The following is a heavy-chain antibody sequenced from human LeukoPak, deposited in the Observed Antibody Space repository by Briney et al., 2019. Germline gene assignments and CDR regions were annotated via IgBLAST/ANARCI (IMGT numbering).Heavy chain of an antibody. CDR2: IYTSGIT. J-gene: IGHJ4*02. CDR3: ARGISAAGN. D-gene: IGHD6-13*01. CDR1: GGSISRGSYY. Sequence: SQTLSLTCTVSGGSISRGSYYWGWPRQPGGKGLECLGRIYTSGITNYNPSLKSRVTISVDTSKDQVTLKLSSVTAADTAVYYCARGISAAGNWGQVILVTVAS. V-gene: IGHV4-61*02.